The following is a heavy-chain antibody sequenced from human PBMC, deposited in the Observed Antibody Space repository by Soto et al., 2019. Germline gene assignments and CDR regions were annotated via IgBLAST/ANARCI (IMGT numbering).Heavy chain of an antibody. CDR2: IYYSGTT. Sequence: PSETLSLTCTVSGGSINTNGYYWAWIRQPPGKGLEWIGSIYYSGTTYYKSSLKSRVIISSDMSKNQFSLRLTSVTAADTAVYYCARRIVATETFDYWGQGTLVTVSS. CDR1: GGSINTNGYY. J-gene: IGHJ4*02. V-gene: IGHV4-39*01. D-gene: IGHD5-12*01. CDR3: ARRIVATETFDY.